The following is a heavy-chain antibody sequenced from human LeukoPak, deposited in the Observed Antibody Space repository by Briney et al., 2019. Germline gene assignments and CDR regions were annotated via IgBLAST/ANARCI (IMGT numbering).Heavy chain of an antibody. V-gene: IGHV3-23*01. D-gene: IGHD6-19*01. Sequence: GGSLRLSCAASGFTFSSYAMSWVRQAPGKGLEWVSAISGSGGSTYYADSVKGRFTISRDNSKSTLYLQMNSLRAEDTAVYYCAKVRYSSGWYSGFDYWGQGTLVTVSS. J-gene: IGHJ4*02. CDR2: ISGSGGST. CDR1: GFTFSSYA. CDR3: AKVRYSSGWYSGFDY.